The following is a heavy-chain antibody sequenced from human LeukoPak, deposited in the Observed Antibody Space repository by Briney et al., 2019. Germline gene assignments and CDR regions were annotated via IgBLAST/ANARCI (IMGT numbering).Heavy chain of an antibody. CDR2: ISYDGSNK. V-gene: IGHV3-30-3*01. J-gene: IGHJ6*02. CDR3: AREGPYGSGSYYSFYYYYYYGMDV. CDR1: GFTFSSYA. Sequence: AGGSLRLSCAASGFTFSSYAMHWVRQAPGKGLEWVAVISYDGSNKYYADSVKGRFTISRDNSKNTLYLQLNSLRAEDTAVYYCAREGPYGSGSYYSFYYYYYYGMDVWGQGTTVTVSS. D-gene: IGHD3-10*01.